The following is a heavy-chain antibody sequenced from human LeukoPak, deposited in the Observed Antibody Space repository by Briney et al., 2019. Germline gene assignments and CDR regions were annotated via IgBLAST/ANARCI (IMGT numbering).Heavy chain of an antibody. Sequence: GGSLRLSCAASGFTVSSNYMSWVRQAPGKGLEWVSSISSSSSYIYYADSVKGRFTISRDNAKNSLYLQMNSLRAEDTAVYYCARDGSPWDYYYYYMDVWGKGTTVTVSS. D-gene: IGHD2-15*01. J-gene: IGHJ6*03. V-gene: IGHV3-21*01. CDR2: ISSSSSYI. CDR1: GFTVSSNY. CDR3: ARDGSPWDYYYYYMDV.